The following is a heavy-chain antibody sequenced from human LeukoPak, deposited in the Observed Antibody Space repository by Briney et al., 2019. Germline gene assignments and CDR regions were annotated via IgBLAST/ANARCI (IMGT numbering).Heavy chain of an antibody. CDR2: IYYSGST. J-gene: IGHJ4*02. CDR3: TSQMESNSRQEDFDN. V-gene: IGHV4-39*01. CDR1: RGDITSSSDY. Sequence: SETLSLTCTGPRGDITSSSDYCRWIRQPPGKGLEWIGSIYYSGSTYYNPSLKSRVTIYVDTSKNQFSLKLRYVTAADTAENKRTSQMESNSRQEDFDNWGQGTLVTVSS. D-gene: IGHD2/OR15-2a*01.